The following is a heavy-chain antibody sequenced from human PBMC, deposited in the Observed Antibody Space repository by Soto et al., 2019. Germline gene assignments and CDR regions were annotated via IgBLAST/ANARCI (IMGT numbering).Heavy chain of an antibody. V-gene: IGHV5-51*01. CDR3: ARKDTSGYFNWFDP. D-gene: IGHD3-22*01. J-gene: IGHJ5*02. Sequence: GESLTISCRTSGYRFIPYWNSRVVQMPGKGLEWIGIIFPSDYDSRYGPSFQGQVPRSADRSTSTVFLQWASLKASDTAVYFCARKDTSGYFNWFDPWGQGTLVTVSS. CDR2: IFPSDYDS. CDR1: GYRFIPYW.